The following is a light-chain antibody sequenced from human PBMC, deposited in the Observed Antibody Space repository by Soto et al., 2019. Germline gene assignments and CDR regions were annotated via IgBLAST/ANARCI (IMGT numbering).Light chain of an antibody. V-gene: IGLV2-14*01. Sequence: QSALTQPASVSGSPGQSITISCTGTSSDVGGYNYVSWYQQHPGKAPKLMIYDVSNRPSGVSNRFSRSKSGNTASLTISGLQAEDEADYYCSSYTSSSTSVVSGGGTQLTVL. CDR3: SSYTSSSTSVV. J-gene: IGLJ2*01. CDR1: SSDVGGYNY. CDR2: DVS.